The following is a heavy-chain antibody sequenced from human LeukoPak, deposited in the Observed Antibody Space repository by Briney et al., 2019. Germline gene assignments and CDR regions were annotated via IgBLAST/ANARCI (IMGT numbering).Heavy chain of an antibody. CDR1: GGSISSYH. J-gene: IGHJ4*02. D-gene: IGHD5-12*01. CDR2: IYYSGST. Sequence: SETLSLTCTVSGGSISSYHWSWIRQPPGKGLEWIGYIYYSGSTNYNPSLKSRVTISVDTSKNQFSLKLSSVTAADTAVYYCARSNSGYDYWGQGTLVTVSS. V-gene: IGHV4-59*01. CDR3: ARSNSGYDY.